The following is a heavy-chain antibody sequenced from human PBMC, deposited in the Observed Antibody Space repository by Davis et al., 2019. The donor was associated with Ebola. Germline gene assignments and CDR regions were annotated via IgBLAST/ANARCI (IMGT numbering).Heavy chain of an antibody. Sequence: SGPTLVIPTQTLTLTCTFSGFSLSTSGVGVGWIRQPPGKALEWLALIYWDDDERYSPSLKSRLTITKDTSKNQVVLTMTNMDPVDTATYYCARAYSSSWYSDYWGQGTLVTVSS. D-gene: IGHD6-13*01. J-gene: IGHJ4*02. CDR1: GFSLSTSGVG. CDR3: ARAYSSSWYSDY. CDR2: IYWDDDE. V-gene: IGHV2-5*02.